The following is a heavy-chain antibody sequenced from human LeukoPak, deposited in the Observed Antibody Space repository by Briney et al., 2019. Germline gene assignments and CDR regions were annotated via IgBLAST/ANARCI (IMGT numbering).Heavy chain of an antibody. D-gene: IGHD2-15*01. Sequence: GGSLRLSCAASGFTFSGSAMHGVRQASGKGLEWVGRIRSKANSYATAYAASVKGRFTISRDDAKNTAYLKINSLKSEDTPVYHCARDRVVGSNKSWFDPWGKGTLVTVS. V-gene: IGHV3-73*01. CDR1: GFTFSGSA. J-gene: IGHJ5*02. CDR3: ARDRVVGSNKSWFDP. CDR2: IRSKANSYAT.